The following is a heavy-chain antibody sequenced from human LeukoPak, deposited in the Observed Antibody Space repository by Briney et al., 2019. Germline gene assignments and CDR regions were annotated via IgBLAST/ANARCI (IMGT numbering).Heavy chain of an antibody. V-gene: IGHV1-8*01. CDR2: MNPNSGNT. Sequence: ASVKVSCKASGYTFTSYDINWVRQATGQGLEWMGWMNPNSGNTGYAQKFQGRVTMTRNTSISTAYMELSSLRSEDTAVYYCARGARRVGLRRTWVYYFDYWGQGTLVTVSS. D-gene: IGHD5-12*01. CDR1: GYTFTSYD. CDR3: ARGARRVGLRRTWVYYFDY. J-gene: IGHJ4*02.